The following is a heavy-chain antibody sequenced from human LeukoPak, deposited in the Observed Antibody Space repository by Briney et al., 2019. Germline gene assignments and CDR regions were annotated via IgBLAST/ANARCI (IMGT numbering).Heavy chain of an antibody. CDR1: GYTLTELS. D-gene: IGHD3-10*01. J-gene: IGHJ4*02. Sequence: ASVKVSCKXSGYTLTELSMHWVRQAPGKGLEWMGGFDPEDGETIYAQKFQGRVTMTEDTSTDTAYMELSSLRSGDTAVYYCATVYILWFGEFPNYFDYWGQGTLVTVSS. CDR3: ATVYILWFGEFPNYFDY. CDR2: FDPEDGET. V-gene: IGHV1-24*01.